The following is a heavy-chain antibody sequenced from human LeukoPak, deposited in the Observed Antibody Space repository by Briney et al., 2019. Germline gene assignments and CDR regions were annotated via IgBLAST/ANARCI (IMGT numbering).Heavy chain of an antibody. CDR3: ARLYGASDSALDY. D-gene: IGHD5-12*01. CDR1: GSSISSYF. CDR2: MYYSAST. Sequence: SETLSLTCSVSGSSISSYFWTWIRQPPGKGLEWIAYMYYSASTNYNPSLKSRVTISIDTSKNQLSLKLRSVTAADTAVYYCARLYGASDSALDYWGQGTLVTVSS. V-gene: IGHV4-59*13. J-gene: IGHJ4*02.